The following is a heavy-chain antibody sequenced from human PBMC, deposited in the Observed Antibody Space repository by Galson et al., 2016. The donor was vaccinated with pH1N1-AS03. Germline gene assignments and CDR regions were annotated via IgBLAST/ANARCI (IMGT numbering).Heavy chain of an antibody. CDR3: ARDNYYDTGAFYGHFDF. J-gene: IGHJ4*02. V-gene: IGHV1-69*06. CDR1: EGTFSNFG. D-gene: IGHD3-22*01. CDR2: FIPIFGTA. Sequence: SEGTFSNFGIRWVRQAPGQGLEWMGGFIPIFGTANVAQKFKGRVTITADNLELSSLRSDDTAVYYCARDNYYDTGAFYGHFDFWGQGTLLVVSS.